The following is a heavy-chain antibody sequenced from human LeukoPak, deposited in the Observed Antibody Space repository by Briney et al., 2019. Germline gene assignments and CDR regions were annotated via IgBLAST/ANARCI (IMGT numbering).Heavy chain of an antibody. CDR1: GFTFSSYG. CDR3: ARDHYGLTSYPNP. V-gene: IGHV3-30*02. Sequence: GGSLRLSCAASGFTFSSYGMHWVRQAPGKGLEWVAFIRYDGSNKYYADSVKGRFTISRDNSKNMLYLQMNSLRAEDTAVYYCARDHYGLTSYPNPWGQGTLVTVSS. CDR2: IRYDGSNK. D-gene: IGHD3-10*01. J-gene: IGHJ5*02.